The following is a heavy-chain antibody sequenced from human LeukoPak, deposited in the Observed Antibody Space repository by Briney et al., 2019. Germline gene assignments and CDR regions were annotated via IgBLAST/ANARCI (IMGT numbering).Heavy chain of an antibody. J-gene: IGHJ3*02. CDR2: INPNSGGT. CDR1: GYTFTGYY. CDR3: AREFRRSCSGGNCYSPLEYAFDI. V-gene: IGHV1-2*02. Sequence: ASVKVSCKASGYTFTGYYMHWVRQAPGQGLEWMGWINPNSGGTNYAQRFQGRVTMTRDTSISTAYMELSRLRSDDTAVYYCAREFRRSCSGGNCYSPLEYAFDIWGQGTMVTVSS. D-gene: IGHD2-15*01.